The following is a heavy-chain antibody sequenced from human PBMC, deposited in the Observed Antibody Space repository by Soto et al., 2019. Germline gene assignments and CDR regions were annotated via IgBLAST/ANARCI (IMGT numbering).Heavy chain of an antibody. D-gene: IGHD6-19*01. CDR1: GGSISSYY. V-gene: IGHV4-59*12. CDR3: ARVSSGWGAGAFDI. CDR2: IYYSGST. Sequence: SETLSLTCTVSGGSISSYYWSWIRQPPGKGLEWIGYIYYSGSTNYNPSLKSRFTISRDNSKNTLYLQMNSLRAEDTAVYYCARVSSGWGAGAFDIWGQGTMVTVSS. J-gene: IGHJ3*02.